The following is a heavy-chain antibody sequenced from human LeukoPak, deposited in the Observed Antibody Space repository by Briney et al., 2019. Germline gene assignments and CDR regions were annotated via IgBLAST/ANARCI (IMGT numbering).Heavy chain of an antibody. Sequence: GGSLRLSCAASGFTFSSYAMSWVRQARGKGLEWVSAISGSGGSTYYADSVKGRFTISRDNSKNTLYLQMNSLRAEDTAVYYCAKDVFWSGYYPFDYWGQGTLVTVSS. D-gene: IGHD3-3*01. V-gene: IGHV3-23*01. CDR3: AKDVFWSGYYPFDY. J-gene: IGHJ4*02. CDR1: GFTFSSYA. CDR2: ISGSGGST.